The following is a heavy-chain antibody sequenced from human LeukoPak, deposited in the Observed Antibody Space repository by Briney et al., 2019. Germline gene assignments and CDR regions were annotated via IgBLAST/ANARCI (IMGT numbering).Heavy chain of an antibody. CDR3: AKTRNDYGDS. J-gene: IGHJ4*02. CDR1: KFTFSSYA. D-gene: IGHD2-8*01. CDR2: ISASAANT. Sequence: PGGSLRLSCAASKFTFSSYAMSWVRQAPGKGLEWVSAISASAANTYYADSVKGRFTISRDNSKNTLYLQMNSLRAEDTAVYYCAKTRNDYGDSWGQGTLVTGSS. V-gene: IGHV3-23*01.